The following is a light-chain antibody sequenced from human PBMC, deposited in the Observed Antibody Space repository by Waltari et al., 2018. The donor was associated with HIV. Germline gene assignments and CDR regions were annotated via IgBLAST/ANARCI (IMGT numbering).Light chain of an antibody. J-gene: IGKJ1*01. Sequence: IQMTQSPSSLSASVGDRYTFTCRASQSISSYLNWYQQKPGKAPKLLIYAASSLQSGVPSRFSGSGSGTDFTLTISSLQPEDFATYYCQQSYSTPWTFGQGTKVEIK. CDR1: QSISSY. CDR3: QQSYSTPWT. V-gene: IGKV1-39*01. CDR2: AAS.